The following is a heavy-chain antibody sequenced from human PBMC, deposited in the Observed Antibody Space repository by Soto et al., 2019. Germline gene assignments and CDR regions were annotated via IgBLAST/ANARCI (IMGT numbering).Heavy chain of an antibody. Sequence: PGGSLRLSCAASGFNFDDYAMHWVRQAPGKGLEWVSLIRWDGGSTYYADSVKGRFTISRDNSKNSLYLQMNSLRAEDTALYYCAKDRQRFLEWLPQYYYGMDVWGQGTTVTV. D-gene: IGHD3-3*01. J-gene: IGHJ6*02. CDR2: IRWDGGST. V-gene: IGHV3-43D*04. CDR3: AKDRQRFLEWLPQYYYGMDV. CDR1: GFNFDDYA.